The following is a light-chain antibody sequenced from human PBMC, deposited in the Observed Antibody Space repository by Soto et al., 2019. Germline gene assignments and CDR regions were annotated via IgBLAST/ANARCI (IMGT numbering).Light chain of an antibody. J-gene: IGKJ1*01. CDR2: DAS. CDR1: QSISSW. CDR3: QQYNSYSAWT. V-gene: IGKV1-5*01. Sequence: DIQMTQSPSTLSASVGDRVTITCRASQSISSWLAWYQQKPGKAPKLLIYDASSLEGGVPSRFSGSGSGTEFTLTISSPQPDDFATYYCQQYNSYSAWTFGQGTRWIS.